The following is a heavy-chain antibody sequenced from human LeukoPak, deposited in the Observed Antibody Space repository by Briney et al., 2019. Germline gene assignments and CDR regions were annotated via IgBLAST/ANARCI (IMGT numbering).Heavy chain of an antibody. V-gene: IGHV4-59*01. Sequence: SETLSLTCTVSIGSISGFYWTWIRQPPGKGLEWLGYMYYTGTTNYNPSLRSRVTISIDKSKNQFSLNVSSVTSADTAVYYCARLAVTGKNYWGQATLVTVSS. J-gene: IGHJ4*02. CDR3: ARLAVTGKNY. CDR1: IGSISGFY. CDR2: MYYTGTT. D-gene: IGHD6-19*01.